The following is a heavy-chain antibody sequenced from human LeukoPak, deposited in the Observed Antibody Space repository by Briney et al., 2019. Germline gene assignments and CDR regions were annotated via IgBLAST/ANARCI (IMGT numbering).Heavy chain of an antibody. D-gene: IGHD1-20*01. Sequence: SETLSLTCTASGGSFSSYYWNWIRQPPGKGLEWIGYIYYSGSTNYNHSLKSRGTITLDTSTNKCSLKLRSGTAADKAAYYCARASDNRDDPGGFDIWGQGTMVTVSS. CDR3: ARASDNRDDPGGFDI. CDR1: GGSFSSYY. J-gene: IGHJ3*02. V-gene: IGHV4-59*01. CDR2: IYYSGST.